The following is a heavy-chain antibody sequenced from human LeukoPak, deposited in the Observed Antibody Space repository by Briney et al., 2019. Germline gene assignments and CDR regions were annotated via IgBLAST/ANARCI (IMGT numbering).Heavy chain of an antibody. CDR1: GGSISSYY. D-gene: IGHD3-3*01. V-gene: IGHV4-34*01. Sequence: SETLSLTCTVSGGSISSYYWSWIRQPPGKGLEWIGEINHSGSTNYNPSLKSRVTISVDTSKNQFSLKLSSVTAADTAVYYCARGTNDFWSGYSYYFDYRGQGTLVTVSS. CDR2: INHSGST. CDR3: ARGTNDFWSGYSYYFDY. J-gene: IGHJ4*02.